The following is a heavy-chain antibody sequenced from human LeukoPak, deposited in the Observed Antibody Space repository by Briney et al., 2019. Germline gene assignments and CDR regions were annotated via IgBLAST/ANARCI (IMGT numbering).Heavy chain of an antibody. V-gene: IGHV3-23*01. CDR3: AKDSGFGIVVVPAAIDY. J-gene: IGHJ4*02. D-gene: IGHD2-2*02. Sequence: PGGSLRLSCAASGFTFSSYAMSWVRQAPGKGLEWVSAISGCGGSTYYADSVKGRFTISRDNSKNTLYLQMNSLRAEDTAVYYCAKDSGFGIVVVPAAIDYWGQGTLVTVSS. CDR1: GFTFSSYA. CDR2: ISGCGGST.